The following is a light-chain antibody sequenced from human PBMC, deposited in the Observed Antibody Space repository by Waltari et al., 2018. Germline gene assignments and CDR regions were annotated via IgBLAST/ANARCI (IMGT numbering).Light chain of an antibody. Sequence: EIVLTQSPGTLSLSPGERATLSCRASQSVTSISLTLYQQKLGQAPRLLVYGTSSRATGIPDRFGGSGSGTDFTLTISRLEPEDFAVYYCQQYDGEVVTFGGGTKVEI. V-gene: IGKV3-20*01. CDR2: GTS. CDR1: QSVTSIS. J-gene: IGKJ4*01. CDR3: QQYDGEVVT.